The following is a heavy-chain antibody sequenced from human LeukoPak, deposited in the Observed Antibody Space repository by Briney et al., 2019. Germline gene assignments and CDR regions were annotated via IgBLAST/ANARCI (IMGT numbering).Heavy chain of an antibody. Sequence: PGGSLRLSCAASGFNLSSHRMTWVRQAPGKGLEWVSLIYNDGRTYYADSVKGRYTISRDNSKNTVYLQMSSLRVEDTAVYYCARGLFLSGYLDAFDLWGQGTVVTVSS. V-gene: IGHV3-53*01. J-gene: IGHJ3*01. CDR3: ARGLFLSGYLDAFDL. D-gene: IGHD3-22*01. CDR1: GFNLSSHR. CDR2: IYNDGRT.